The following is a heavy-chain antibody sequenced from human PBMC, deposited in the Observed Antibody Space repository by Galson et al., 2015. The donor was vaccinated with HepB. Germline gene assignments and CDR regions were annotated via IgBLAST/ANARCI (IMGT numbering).Heavy chain of an antibody. CDR1: GFTFDDYA. Sequence: SLRLSCAASGFTFDDYAMHWVRQAPGKGLEWVSGISWNSGSIGYADSVKGRFTISRDNAKNSLYLQMNSLRAEDTALYYCARTGIGIAAAGTVDWFDPWGQGTLVTVSS. CDR3: ARTGIGIAAAGTVDWFDP. V-gene: IGHV3-9*01. D-gene: IGHD6-13*01. J-gene: IGHJ5*01. CDR2: ISWNSGSI.